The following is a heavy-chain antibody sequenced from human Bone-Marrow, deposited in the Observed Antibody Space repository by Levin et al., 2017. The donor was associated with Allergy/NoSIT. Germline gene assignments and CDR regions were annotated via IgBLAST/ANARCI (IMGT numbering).Heavy chain of an antibody. D-gene: IGHD3-22*01. CDR1: GFRFSMYD. CDR2: IGTDGES. J-gene: IGHJ4*02. Sequence: PGASVKVSCEGSGFRFSMYDMHWVRQVTGKGLEWVSSIGTDGESYYEDSVKGRFIISRENAKSSLYLQLNSLGAGDTAVYYCARGPGRSFGYDFNQFDYWGQGSLVTVSS. V-gene: IGHV3-13*01. CDR3: ARGPGRSFGYDFNQFDY.